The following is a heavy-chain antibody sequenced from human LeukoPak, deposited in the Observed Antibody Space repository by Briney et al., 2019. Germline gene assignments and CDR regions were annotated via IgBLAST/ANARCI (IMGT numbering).Heavy chain of an antibody. D-gene: IGHD1-26*01. J-gene: IGHJ4*02. CDR2: IYDSGST. CDR1: GGSIRSSYYY. V-gene: IGHV4-39*01. CDR3: ASVNSGSYPYYFDY. Sequence: SETLSLTCTVSGGSIRSSYYYWGWIRQPPGKGLEWIGSIYDSGSTYYNPSLKSRVTISVDTSKNQFSLKLSSVTAADTAVYYCASVNSGSYPYYFDYWGQGTLVTVSS.